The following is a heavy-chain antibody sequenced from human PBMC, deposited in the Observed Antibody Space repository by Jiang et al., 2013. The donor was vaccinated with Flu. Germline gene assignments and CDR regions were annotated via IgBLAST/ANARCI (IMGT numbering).Heavy chain of an antibody. D-gene: IGHD2-21*02. V-gene: IGHV1-2*02. CDR1: GYTFTDYY. CDR2: INPNTGDT. CDR3: ARSDSCGGDCYFLDY. Sequence: GAEVKKPGASVKVSCKPSGYTFTDYYIHWVRQAPGQGLEWMGWINPNTGDTNYAQKFQGRVTMTRDTSISTAYMELGRLRFDDTAVYLCARSDSCGGDCYFLDYWGQGTLVTVSS. J-gene: IGHJ4*02.